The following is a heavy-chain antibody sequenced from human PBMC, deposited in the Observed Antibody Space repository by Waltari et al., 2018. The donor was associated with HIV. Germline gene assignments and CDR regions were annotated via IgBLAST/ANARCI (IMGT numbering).Heavy chain of an antibody. CDR1: GFTLSDFS. J-gene: IGHJ4*02. CDR2: MSSSSIYI. Sequence: EVHLVESGGGLVTPGGSLSLSCATSGFTLSDFSMTWVRQAPGKGLEWVSSMSSSSIYIYYADSVKGRVTISRDNAKKSVYLQMNSLRAEDTAVYYCARSSFDVVPEVPAIDYWGQGTLVTVSS. CDR3: ARSSFDVVPEVPAIDY. V-gene: IGHV3-21*01. D-gene: IGHD2-15*01.